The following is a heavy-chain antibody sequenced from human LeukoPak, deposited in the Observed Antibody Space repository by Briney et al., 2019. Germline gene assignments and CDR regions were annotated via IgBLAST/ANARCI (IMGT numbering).Heavy chain of an antibody. J-gene: IGHJ5*02. CDR1: GGSISSYY. Sequence: PSETLSLTCTVSGGSISSYYWSWIRQPPGKGLEWIGRIYTGGSTNYNTSLTSRVTMSVDTSTNQFSMKLTSVTAADTAVYYCARLVVITTFDWFDPWGQGTLVTVSS. D-gene: IGHD3-22*01. V-gene: IGHV4-4*07. CDR3: ARLVVITTFDWFDP. CDR2: IYTGGST.